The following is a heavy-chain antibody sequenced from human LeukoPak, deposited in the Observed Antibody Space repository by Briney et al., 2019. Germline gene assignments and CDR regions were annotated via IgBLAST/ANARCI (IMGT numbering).Heavy chain of an antibody. D-gene: IGHD1-7*01. J-gene: IGHJ4*02. Sequence: GASVRVSCKASGYTFTSYAMHWVRQAPGQGLEWMGWINAGNGNTKYSQKFQGRVTITRDSSASTAYMELSSLRSEDTAVYYCASDSTGTTLGYWGQGTLVTVSS. CDR2: INAGNGNT. V-gene: IGHV1-3*01. CDR1: GYTFTSYA. CDR3: ASDSTGTTLGY.